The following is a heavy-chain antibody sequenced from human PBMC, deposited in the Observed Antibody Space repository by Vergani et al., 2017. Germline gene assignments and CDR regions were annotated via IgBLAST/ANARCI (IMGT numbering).Heavy chain of an antibody. Sequence: EVQLLESGGGLVQPGGSLRLSCAASGFTFSSYAMSWVRQAPGKGLEWVSAISGSGGSTHYADSVKGRFTISRDNSKNTLYLQMSSLRSEDTAVYYCARERIAAAAKSSDHHYYYYYGMDVWGQGTTVTVSS. CDR3: ARERIAAAAKSSDHHYYYYYGMDV. CDR2: ISGSGGST. V-gene: IGHV3-23*01. D-gene: IGHD6-13*01. CDR1: GFTFSSYA. J-gene: IGHJ6*02.